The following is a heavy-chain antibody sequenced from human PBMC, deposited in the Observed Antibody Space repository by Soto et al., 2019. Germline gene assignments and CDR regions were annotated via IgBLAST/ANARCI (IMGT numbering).Heavy chain of an antibody. CDR3: ARGGFYCTNGVCHDY. V-gene: IGHV1-46*01. CDR2: INPSGGST. J-gene: IGHJ4*01. CDR1: GYTFTSNY. Sequence: GVSLKVSCKASGYTFTSNYMHWVRQAPGQGLEWMGIINPSGGSTSYAQKSQGRVTMTRDTSTSTVYMELSSLRSEDTAVYYCARGGFYCTNGVCHDYWGQGTLVTVSS. D-gene: IGHD2-8*01.